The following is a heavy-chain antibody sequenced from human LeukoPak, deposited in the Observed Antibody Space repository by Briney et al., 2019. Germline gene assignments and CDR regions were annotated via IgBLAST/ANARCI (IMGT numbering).Heavy chain of an antibody. CDR3: AKEVIAVAGTEDY. J-gene: IGHJ4*02. D-gene: IGHD6-19*01. Sequence: GGSLRLSCAASGFTFSSYAMSWVRQAPGKGLEWVSGISGSGGNTHNAGSVKGRFTISRDNSKNTLYLQMNSLRAEDTAVYYCAKEVIAVAGTEDYWGQGTLVTVSS. V-gene: IGHV3-23*01. CDR1: GFTFSSYA. CDR2: ISGSGGNT.